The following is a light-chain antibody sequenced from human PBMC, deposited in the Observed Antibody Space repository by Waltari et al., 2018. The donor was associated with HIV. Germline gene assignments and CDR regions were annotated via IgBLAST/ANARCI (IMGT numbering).Light chain of an antibody. CDR1: SSDFGSYNL. CDR3: CSYAGTSTVV. J-gene: IGLJ2*01. Sequence: QSALTQPASVSGSPGQSMTISCTGTSSDFGSYNLVSWYQQHPGKAPKLLIYEVSKRPSVSSNRFSGSKSGNTASLTIAGLQAEDEADYYCCSYAGTSTVVFGGGTKLTVL. V-gene: IGLV2-23*02. CDR2: EVS.